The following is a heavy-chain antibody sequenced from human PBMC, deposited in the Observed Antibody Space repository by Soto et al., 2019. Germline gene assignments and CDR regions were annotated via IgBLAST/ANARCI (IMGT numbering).Heavy chain of an antibody. D-gene: IGHD3-22*01. V-gene: IGHV4-39*01. CDR1: GGSISSSSYY. Sequence: SETLSLTCTVSGGSISSSSYYWGWIRQPPGKGLEWIGSIYYSGNTYYNPSLKSRVTISVDTSKNQFSLKLSSVTAADTAVYYCARLGAYYQSLDPWGQGILVTVSS. CDR3: ARLGAYYQSLDP. J-gene: IGHJ5*02. CDR2: IYYSGNT.